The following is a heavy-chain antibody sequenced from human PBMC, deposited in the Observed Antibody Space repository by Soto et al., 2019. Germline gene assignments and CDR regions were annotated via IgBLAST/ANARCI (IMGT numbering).Heavy chain of an antibody. V-gene: IGHV4-4*07. J-gene: IGHJ6*02. CDR1: GGSISSYY. D-gene: IGHD3-10*01. CDR3: ARGPRGYVYYHGMDV. CDR2: IDTSGTT. Sequence: SETLSLTCTVSGGSISSYYVSWIRQSAGKGLEWIGRIDTSGTTNYNPSLKSRVTMSVDASKDHFSLNLSSVTAADTAVYYCARGPRGYVYYHGMDVWGQGTTVTVSS.